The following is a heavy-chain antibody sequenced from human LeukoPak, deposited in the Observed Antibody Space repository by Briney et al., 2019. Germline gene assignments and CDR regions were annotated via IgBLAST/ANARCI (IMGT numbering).Heavy chain of an antibody. V-gene: IGHV3-74*01. CDR2: ISSDESGT. J-gene: IGHJ4*02. Sequence: GGSLRLSCAASGFTFSSYWMHWVRQAPGKGLVWVSRISSDESGTSYADSVRGRFTISRDNAKSTLYLQMNSLRAEDTAIYYCARGGSGWYYFDYWGQGTLVTVSS. CDR3: ARGGSGWYYFDY. CDR1: GFTFSSYW. D-gene: IGHD6-19*01.